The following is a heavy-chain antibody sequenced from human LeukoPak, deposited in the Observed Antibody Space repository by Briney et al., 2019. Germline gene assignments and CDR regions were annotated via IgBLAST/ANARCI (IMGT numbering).Heavy chain of an antibody. Sequence: PSETLSLTCTVSGGSISSSSYYWGWIRQPPGKGLEWIGSIYYSGSTYYNPSLKSRVTISVDTSKNQFSLKLSSVTAADTAVYYCARGVYGSGRTRWVYYYMDVWGKGTTVTISS. CDR1: GGSISSSSYY. CDR2: IYYSGST. D-gene: IGHD3-10*01. J-gene: IGHJ6*03. CDR3: ARGVYGSGRTRWVYYYMDV. V-gene: IGHV4-39*07.